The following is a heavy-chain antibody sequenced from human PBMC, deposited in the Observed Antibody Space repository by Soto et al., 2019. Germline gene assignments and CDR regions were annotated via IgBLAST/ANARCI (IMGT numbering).Heavy chain of an antibody. V-gene: IGHV4-34*01. CDR1: GGSFSGYY. J-gene: IGHJ4*02. D-gene: IGHD5-12*01. CDR3: ARALKSQRWLHLDD. Sequence: PSETLSLTCAVYGGSFSGYYWSWIRQPPGKGLEWIGEINHSGSTNYNPSLKSRVTISVDTSKNQFSLKLSSVTAADTAVYYCARALKSQRWLHLDDWGQGTLVTVSS. CDR2: INHSGST.